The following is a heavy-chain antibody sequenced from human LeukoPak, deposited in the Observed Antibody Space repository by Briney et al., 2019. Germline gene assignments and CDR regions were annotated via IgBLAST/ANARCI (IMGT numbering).Heavy chain of an antibody. J-gene: IGHJ4*02. CDR1: GGSISSYY. Sequence: SETLSLTCTVSGGSISSYYWSWIRQPPGKGLEWIGYVYYSGSTNYNPSLKSRVTISIDTSKNQFSLKLSSVTAADTAVYYCARQGALYYYDSSGNNPIDYWGQGTLVTVSS. D-gene: IGHD3-22*01. CDR3: ARQGALYYYDSSGNNPIDY. V-gene: IGHV4-59*08. CDR2: VYYSGST.